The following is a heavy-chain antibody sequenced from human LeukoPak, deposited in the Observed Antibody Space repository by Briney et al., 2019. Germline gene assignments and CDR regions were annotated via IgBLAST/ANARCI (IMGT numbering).Heavy chain of an antibody. CDR2: IYYSGST. J-gene: IGHJ4*02. Sequence: KPSETLSLTCTVSGGSISSSSYYWGWIRQPPGKGLEWIGSIYYSGSTYYNPSLKSRVTISVDTSKNQFSLKLSSVTAADTAVYYCARWVHSGYGKYYFDYWGQGTLVTVSS. D-gene: IGHD5-12*01. CDR1: GGSISSSSYY. CDR3: ARWVHSGYGKYYFDY. V-gene: IGHV4-39*07.